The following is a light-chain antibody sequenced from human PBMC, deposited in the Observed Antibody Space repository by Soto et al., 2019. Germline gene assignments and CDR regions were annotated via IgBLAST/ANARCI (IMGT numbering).Light chain of an antibody. CDR3: QSFDGSNHVV. V-gene: IGLV6-57*03. Sequence: NFMLTQPHSVSESPGKTVTISCTRSSGSIASNYVQWYQQRPGSAPTTVIYEDNQRPSGVPDRFSGSIDSSSNSASLTISGLETEDEADYYCQSFDGSNHVVFGGGTKVTVL. J-gene: IGLJ2*01. CDR2: EDN. CDR1: SGSIASNY.